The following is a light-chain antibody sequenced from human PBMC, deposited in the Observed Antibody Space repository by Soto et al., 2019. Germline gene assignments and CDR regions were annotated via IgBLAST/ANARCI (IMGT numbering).Light chain of an antibody. CDR1: QSVRSNY. J-gene: IGKJ5*01. CDR2: GAS. CDR3: QQYASSPIT. Sequence: EIVLTQSPGTLSLSPGERVTLSCRASQSVRSNYLAWYQQKPGQAPRLLIYGASSRATGIPDRFSGSGSGTDFTLTISRLEPEDFAVYYCQQYASSPITFDQGTRLEIK. V-gene: IGKV3-20*01.